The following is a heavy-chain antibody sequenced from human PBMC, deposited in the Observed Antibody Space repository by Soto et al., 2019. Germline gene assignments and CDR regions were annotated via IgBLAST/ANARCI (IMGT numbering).Heavy chain of an antibody. CDR3: ARDRDYYDSSGYCDY. V-gene: IGHV3-48*03. CDR1: GFTFSSYE. Sequence: LRLSCAASGFTFSSYEMNWVRQAPGKGLEWVSYISSSGSTIYYADSVKGRFTISRDNAKNSLYLQMNSLRAEDTAVYYCARDRDYYDSSGYCDYWGQGTLVTVSS. CDR2: ISSSGSTI. J-gene: IGHJ4*02. D-gene: IGHD3-22*01.